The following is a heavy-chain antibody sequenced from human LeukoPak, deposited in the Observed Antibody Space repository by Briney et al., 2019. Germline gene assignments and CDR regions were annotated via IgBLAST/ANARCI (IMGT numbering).Heavy chain of an antibody. J-gene: IGHJ6*02. D-gene: IGHD3-22*01. Sequence: SETLSLTCTVSGGSISSYYWSWIRQPAGKGLEWIGRIYTSGSTNYNPSLKSRVTMSVDTSKNQFSLKLSSMTAADTAVYYCARDFRVVVTPYYYYGMDVWGQGTTVTVSS. CDR1: GGSISSYY. CDR2: IYTSGST. CDR3: ARDFRVVVTPYYYYGMDV. V-gene: IGHV4-4*07.